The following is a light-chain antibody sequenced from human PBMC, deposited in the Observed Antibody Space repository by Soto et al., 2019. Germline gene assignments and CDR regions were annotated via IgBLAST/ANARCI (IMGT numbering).Light chain of an antibody. CDR1: QSITTN. CDR3: QQYNTWPLYT. CDR2: AAS. J-gene: IGKJ2*01. V-gene: IGKV3-15*01. Sequence: EIVVTQSPATLSVSPGERATLSCRASQSITTNLAWYQQKPGQAPRLLIYAASTRATGIPARFSGSGSGTEFTLTISSLQSEDFAVYYCQQYNTWPLYTFGQGTKLEIK.